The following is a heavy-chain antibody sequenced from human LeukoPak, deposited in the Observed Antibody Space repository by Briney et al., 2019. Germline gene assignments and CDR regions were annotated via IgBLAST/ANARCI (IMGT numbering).Heavy chain of an antibody. J-gene: IGHJ5*02. CDR2: IYYSGST. CDR3: ARDSGTTGWFDP. V-gene: IGHV4-59*01. CDR1: GGSISSYY. Sequence: SETPSLTCTVSGGSISSYYWSWIRQPPGKGLEWIGYIYYSGSTDYTPSLKSRVTISVDTSKNQFSLKLSSLTAADTAVYYCARDSGTTGWFDPWGQGSLVTVSS. D-gene: IGHD1-26*01.